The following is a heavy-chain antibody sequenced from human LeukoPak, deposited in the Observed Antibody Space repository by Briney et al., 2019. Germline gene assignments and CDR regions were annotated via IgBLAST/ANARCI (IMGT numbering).Heavy chain of an antibody. CDR2: ISGSGGST. J-gene: IGHJ4*02. CDR1: GFTFSSYA. V-gene: IGHV3-23*01. D-gene: IGHD5-24*01. CDR3: ARDQSGDGYNYRYFDY. Sequence: PGGSLRLSCAASGFTFSSYAMSWVRQAPGKGLEWVSAISGSGGSTYYADSVKGRFTISRDNSKNTLYLQMNSLRAEDTAVYFCARDQSGDGYNYRYFDYWGQGTLVTVSS.